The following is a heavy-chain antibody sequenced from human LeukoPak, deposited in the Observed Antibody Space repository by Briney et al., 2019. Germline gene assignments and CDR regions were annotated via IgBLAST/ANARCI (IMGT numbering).Heavy chain of an antibody. V-gene: IGHV4-59*01. CDR3: ARLSPLTVAYYYMDA. J-gene: IGHJ6*03. Sequence: SETLSLTCTVSGGSISSYYWSWIRQPPGEGLEWIGYIYYSGSTNYNPSLKSRVTISVDTSKNQFSLKLSSVTAADTAVYYCARLSPLTVAYYYMDAWGKGTTVTVSS. D-gene: IGHD7-27*01. CDR1: GGSISSYY. CDR2: IYYSGST.